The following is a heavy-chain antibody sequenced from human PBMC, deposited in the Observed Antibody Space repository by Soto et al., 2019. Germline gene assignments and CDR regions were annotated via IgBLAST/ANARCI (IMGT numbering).Heavy chain of an antibody. CDR3: ARDWQLHP. CDR2: ISAHNGNT. CDR1: GYTFTNYG. D-gene: IGHD1-7*01. Sequence: ASVKVSCKASGYTFTNYGISWVRQAPGQGLHWMGWISAHNGNTNYAYHLRGRVTLTIDTSTSTAYMELRSLRYDDTGMYWCARDWQLHPWGQGTLVTVSS. J-gene: IGHJ5*02. V-gene: IGHV1-18*04.